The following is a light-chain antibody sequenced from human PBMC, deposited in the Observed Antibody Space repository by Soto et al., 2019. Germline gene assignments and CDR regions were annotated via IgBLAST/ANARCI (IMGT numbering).Light chain of an antibody. CDR2: DVS. J-gene: IGKJ1*01. Sequence: EIVMTQSPVTLSMSPGERATLSCRASQSVSSNLAWYQQRPGQAPRLLIYDVSTRATGIPARFSGSGFETEFTLTISRLQSEDFAVYYCQQYNNWPPWTFGQGTKVEIK. CDR3: QQYNNWPPWT. V-gene: IGKV3-15*01. CDR1: QSVSSN.